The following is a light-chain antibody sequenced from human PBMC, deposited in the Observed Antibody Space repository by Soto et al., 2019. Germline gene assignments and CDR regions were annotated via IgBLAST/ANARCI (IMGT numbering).Light chain of an antibody. CDR3: QQSYSSPRT. CDR2: AAS. CDR1: QSTSSH. V-gene: IGKV1-39*01. J-gene: IGKJ1*01. Sequence: DIQKTQSPSSLSASVGDRVTITCRASQSTSSHLNWYQQKPGKAPKLLIYAASTLQSGVPSRFSGSGSGTDFTFTISSLQPEDIAIYYCQQSYSSPRTFGQGTRVEIK.